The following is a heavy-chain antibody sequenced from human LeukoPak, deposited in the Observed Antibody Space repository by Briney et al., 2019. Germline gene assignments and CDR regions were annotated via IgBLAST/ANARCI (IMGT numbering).Heavy chain of an antibody. V-gene: IGHV1-2*02. CDR2: ISPNSGGT. J-gene: IGHJ4*02. CDR1: GYTFTGYY. D-gene: IGHD1-26*01. CDR3: ARGGGRYSVDY. Sequence: ASVKVSCTASGYTFTGYYMHWVRQAPGQGLEWIGWISPNSGGTESVQKFQGRVTMTRDTSITTVYMELSGLSFDDTAVYYCARGGGRYSVDYWGQGTLVIVSS.